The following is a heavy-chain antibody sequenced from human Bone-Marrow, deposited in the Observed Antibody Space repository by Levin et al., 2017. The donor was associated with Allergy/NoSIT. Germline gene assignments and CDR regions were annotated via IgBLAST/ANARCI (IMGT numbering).Heavy chain of an antibody. J-gene: IGHJ6*03. CDR1: GFSFSSSG. CDR3: AREPEYSGYIYHSYYYMDV. V-gene: IGHV3-30*19. CDR2: ISYDGSNK. Sequence: SCAASGFSFSSSGMHWVRQAPGKGLEWVAYISYDGSNKYYADSVTGRFTISRDNPRNTAYLQINSLRAEDTAVFYCAREPEYSGYIYHSYYYMDVWGKGTSVIVSS. D-gene: IGHD5-12*01.